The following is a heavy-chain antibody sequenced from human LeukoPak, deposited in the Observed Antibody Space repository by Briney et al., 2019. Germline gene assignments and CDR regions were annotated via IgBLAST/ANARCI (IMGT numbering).Heavy chain of an antibody. Sequence: GGSLRLSCAASGFTFSSYAMSWVRQAPGKGLEWVSAISGSGGSTYYADSVKGRFTISRDNAKNSLYLQMNSLRAEDTAVYYCARDNGGYYFDYWGQGTLVTVSS. CDR2: ISGSGGST. CDR1: GFTFSSYA. CDR3: ARDNGGYYFDY. D-gene: IGHD4-23*01. J-gene: IGHJ4*02. V-gene: IGHV3-23*01.